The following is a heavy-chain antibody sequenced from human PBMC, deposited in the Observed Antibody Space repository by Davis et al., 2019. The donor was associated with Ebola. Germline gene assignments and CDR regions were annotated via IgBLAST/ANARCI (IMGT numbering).Heavy chain of an antibody. CDR2: IWYDGNNK. Sequence: GESLKISCAASGFTFSNYGMHWVRQAPGKGLEWVAVIWYDGNNKYYADSVKGRFTISRDNSKNTLYLQMNSLRAEDTAVYYCAKDRVGFWSGYYFDYWGQGTLVTVSS. D-gene: IGHD3-3*01. V-gene: IGHV3-30*02. CDR1: GFTFSNYG. J-gene: IGHJ4*02. CDR3: AKDRVGFWSGYYFDY.